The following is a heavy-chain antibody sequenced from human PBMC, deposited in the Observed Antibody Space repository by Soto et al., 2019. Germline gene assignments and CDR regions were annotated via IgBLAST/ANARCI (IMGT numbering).Heavy chain of an antibody. CDR1: GDSISRSHW. V-gene: IGHV4-4*02. D-gene: IGHD3-22*01. J-gene: IGHJ4*02. CDR3: ARVRYDRSGFDH. CDR2: ISHSGIT. Sequence: QVQLQESGPGLVRPSGALSVTCAVSGDSISRSHWWSWVRQSPGEGLEWIGEISHSGITNYNPSLKSRVTISGDKSKNQLSLKLTSVTAADTAVYYCARVRYDRSGFDHWGQGTLVSVSS.